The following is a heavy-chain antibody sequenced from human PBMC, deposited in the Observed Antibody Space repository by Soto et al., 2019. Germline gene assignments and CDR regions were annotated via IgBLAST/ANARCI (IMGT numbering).Heavy chain of an antibody. CDR1: GFTFSDYG. CDR2: VWFDGSIQ. J-gene: IGHJ4*02. Sequence: GGSLRLSCVASGFTFSDYGIHWVRQAPDKGLEWVAVVWFDGSIQYYGDSVKGRFTISRDNSNNTVDLQMNNLRAEDTAVYYCARVDFGGNSYYFDYWGQGTPVTISS. CDR3: ARVDFGGNSYYFDY. V-gene: IGHV3-33*01. D-gene: IGHD1-7*01.